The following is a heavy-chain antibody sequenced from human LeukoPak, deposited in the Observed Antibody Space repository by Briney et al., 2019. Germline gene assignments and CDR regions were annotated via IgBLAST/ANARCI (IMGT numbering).Heavy chain of an antibody. CDR3: ARPAMVRGVTHDAFDI. CDR1: GYTFTSYG. D-gene: IGHD3-10*01. J-gene: IGHJ3*02. CDR2: ISAYNGNT. Sequence: ASVKVSCKASGYTFTSYGISWVRQAPGQGLEWMGWISAYNGNTNYAQKLQGRVTMTTDTSTSTAYMELRSLRSDDTAVYYCARPAMVRGVTHDAFDIWGQGTMVTVSS. V-gene: IGHV1-18*01.